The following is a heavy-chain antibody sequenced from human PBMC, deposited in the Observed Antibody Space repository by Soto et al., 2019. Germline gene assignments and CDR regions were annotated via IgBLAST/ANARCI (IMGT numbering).Heavy chain of an antibody. Sequence: SLRLSCAASGFTFSSYGMHWVRQAPGKGLEWVAVIWYDGSNKYYADSVKGRFTISRDNSKNTLYLQMNSLRAEDTAVYYCARDLPYDFWSGYSLYYYYGMRVWGQGTTVTVSS. V-gene: IGHV3-33*01. CDR2: IWYDGSNK. CDR1: GFTFSSYG. CDR3: ARDLPYDFWSGYSLYYYYGMRV. J-gene: IGHJ6*02. D-gene: IGHD3-3*01.